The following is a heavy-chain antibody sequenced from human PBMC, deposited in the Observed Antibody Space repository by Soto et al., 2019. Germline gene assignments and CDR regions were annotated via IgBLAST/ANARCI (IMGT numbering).Heavy chain of an antibody. D-gene: IGHD6-19*01. CDR2: INAGNGNT. J-gene: IGHJ4*02. V-gene: IGHV1-3*01. Sequence: ASVKVSCKASTGNYLHWVRQAPGQGLEWMGWINAGNGNTKYSQKFQGRVTITRDTSASTAYMELSSLRSEDTAVYYCARDRQWLTYFDYWGQGTLVTVSS. CDR3: ARDRQWLTYFDY. CDR1: TGNY.